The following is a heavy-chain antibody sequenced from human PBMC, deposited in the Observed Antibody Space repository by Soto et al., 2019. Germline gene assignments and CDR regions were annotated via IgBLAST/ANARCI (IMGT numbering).Heavy chain of an antibody. D-gene: IGHD2-2*01. CDR2: IYYSGST. CDR3: ARGRGGWFINQLLNAFDI. J-gene: IGHJ3*02. CDR1: GGSISSYY. V-gene: IGHV4-59*01. Sequence: QVQLQESGPGLVKPSETLSLTCTVSGGSISSYYWSWIRQPPGKGLEWIGYIYYSGSTNYNPSLKSRVTISVHRSKNQFSLKLSSVTAADTAVYYCARGRGGWFINQLLNAFDIWGQGTMVTVSS.